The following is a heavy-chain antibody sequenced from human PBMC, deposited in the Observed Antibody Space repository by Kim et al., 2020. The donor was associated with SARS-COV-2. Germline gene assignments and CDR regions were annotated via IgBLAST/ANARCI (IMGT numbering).Heavy chain of an antibody. CDR2: INPSGGST. V-gene: IGHV1-46*01. Sequence: ASVKVSCKASGYTFTSYYMHWVRQAPGQGLEWMGIINPSGGSTSYAQKFQGRVTMTRDTSTSTVYMELSSLRSEDTAVYYCARAGAGIVFWSGYYTDYWGQGTLVTVSS. D-gene: IGHD3-3*01. CDR1: GYTFTSYY. J-gene: IGHJ4*02. CDR3: ARAGAGIVFWSGYYTDY.